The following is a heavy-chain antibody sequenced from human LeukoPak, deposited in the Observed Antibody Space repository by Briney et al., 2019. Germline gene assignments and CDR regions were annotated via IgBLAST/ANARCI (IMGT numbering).Heavy chain of an antibody. CDR3: ARAPPSAGAGYSYGSGDY. CDR1: GGSISSYY. CDR2: IYTSGST. V-gene: IGHV4-4*07. D-gene: IGHD5-18*01. Sequence: PSETLSLTCTVSGGSISSYYWSWIRQPAGKGLEWIGSIYTSGSTNYNPSLKSRVTMSVDTSKNQFSLKLSSVTAADTAVYYCARAPPSAGAGYSYGSGDYWGQGTLVSVSS. J-gene: IGHJ4*02.